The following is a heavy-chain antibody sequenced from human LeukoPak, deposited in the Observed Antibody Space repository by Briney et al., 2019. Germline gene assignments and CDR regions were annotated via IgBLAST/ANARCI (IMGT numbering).Heavy chain of an antibody. CDR2: ISGSGGST. CDR1: GFTLSSYG. V-gene: IGHV3-23*01. J-gene: IGHJ4*02. CDR3: ARENAMRYFDY. Sequence: GGSLRLSCAASGFTLSSYGMSWVRQAPGKGLEWVSAISGSGGSTYYADSVKGRFTISRDNAKNSLYLQMNSLRAEDTAVYYCARENAMRYFDYWGQGTLVTVSS. D-gene: IGHD2-2*01.